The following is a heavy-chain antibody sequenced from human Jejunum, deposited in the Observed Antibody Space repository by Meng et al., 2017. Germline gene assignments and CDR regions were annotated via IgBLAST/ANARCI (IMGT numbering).Heavy chain of an antibody. CDR3: AHSSSSSSFGFDY. V-gene: IGHV4-61*08. CDR1: GGSVSSAAYY. CDR2: IYYSGGT. Sequence: QVQVQESGPGLVRPSETLSPPCTVSGGSVSSAAYYWNWIRQPPGKGLEWIGYIYYSGGTTYSPSLNSRVTISIDTAKNQVSLKVSSVTAADTAVYYCAHSSSSSSFGFDYWGQGTLVTVFS. J-gene: IGHJ4*02. D-gene: IGHD6-6*01.